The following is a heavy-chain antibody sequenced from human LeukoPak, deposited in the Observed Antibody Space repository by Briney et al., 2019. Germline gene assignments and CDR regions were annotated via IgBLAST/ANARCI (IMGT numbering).Heavy chain of an antibody. D-gene: IGHD1-1*01. Sequence: SQTLSLTCAVSGGSISSGGYSWSWIRQPPGKGLEWIGYIYYSGSTNYNPSLKSRVTISIDTPKNQFSLRLSSVTAADTAVYYCANAIPFYYYMDVWGKGTTVTVSS. CDR1: GGSISSGGYS. J-gene: IGHJ6*03. CDR3: ANAIPFYYYMDV. V-gene: IGHV4-30-4*07. CDR2: IYYSGST.